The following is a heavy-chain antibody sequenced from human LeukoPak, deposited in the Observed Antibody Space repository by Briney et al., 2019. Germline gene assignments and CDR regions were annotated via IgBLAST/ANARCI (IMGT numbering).Heavy chain of an antibody. CDR2: IYTSGST. J-gene: IGHJ5*02. V-gene: IGHV4-61*02. CDR1: GGSISSGSYY. D-gene: IGHD3-3*01. Sequence: SETLSLTCTVSGGSISSGSYYWSWIRQPAGKGLEWIGRIYTSGSTNYNPSLKSRVTISVDTSKNQFSLKLSSVTAADTAVYYCARDRNLAQDITIFGVVKTWYGWFDPWGQGTLVTVSS. CDR3: ARDRNLAQDITIFGVVKTWYGWFDP.